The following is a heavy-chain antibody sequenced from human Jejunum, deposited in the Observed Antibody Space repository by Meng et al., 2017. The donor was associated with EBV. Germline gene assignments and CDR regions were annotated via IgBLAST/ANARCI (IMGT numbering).Heavy chain of an antibody. Sequence: QVQLVQSGAGVKMPGSSVKVSCKACGGTFSSYVINWVRQAPGQGLEWMGGIIPIFGRTNYALEFQDRVTITADKFTSTVYMEMSSLKSEDTAVYYCARDQGRDYDSSTYYTHWGRGTLVTVSS. CDR2: IIPIFGRT. CDR3: ARDQGRDYDSSTYYTH. V-gene: IGHV1-69*06. D-gene: IGHD3-22*01. CDR1: GGTFSSYV. J-gene: IGHJ4*02.